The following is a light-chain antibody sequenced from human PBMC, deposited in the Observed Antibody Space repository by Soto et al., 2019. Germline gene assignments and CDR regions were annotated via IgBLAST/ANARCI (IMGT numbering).Light chain of an antibody. CDR1: QSVSSY. CDR3: QQRSNWIT. J-gene: IGKJ1*01. CDR2: DAS. Sequence: EIVLTQSPATLSLSPGERATLSCRASQSVSSYLAWYQQKPGQAPSLLIYDASNRATGIPARFSGSGSGTDFTLTIRSLEPEDFAVYYCQQRSNWITFGQGTKVDIK. V-gene: IGKV3-11*01.